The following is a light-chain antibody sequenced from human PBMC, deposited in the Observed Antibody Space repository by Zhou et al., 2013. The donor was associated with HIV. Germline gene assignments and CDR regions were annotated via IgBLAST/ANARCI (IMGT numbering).Light chain of an antibody. J-gene: IGKJ1*01. CDR2: KAS. CDR1: QSISNW. Sequence: DIQMTQSRSTLSASVGDRVTITCRASQSISNWLAWYQQKPGKAPKLLIYKASSLESGVPSRFSGSGSGTEFTLTINTLQPDDFATYYCQQYNSNSPTFGPRDRRW. CDR3: QQYNSNSPT. V-gene: IGKV1-5*03.